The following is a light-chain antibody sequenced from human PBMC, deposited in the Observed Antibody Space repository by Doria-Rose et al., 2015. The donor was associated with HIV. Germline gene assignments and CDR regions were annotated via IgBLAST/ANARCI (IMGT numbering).Light chain of an antibody. V-gene: IGKV3-20*01. J-gene: IGKJ1*01. CDR1: QSFSSTY. CDR3: HQYGASWT. Sequence: TQSPGTLSLSPGERATLSCRASQSFSSTYLAWYQQKPGQAPSLLIHDGSTRATGIPDRFSASVSGTDFTLTINRLEPEDFALYYCHQYGASWTFGQGTKVE. CDR2: DGS.